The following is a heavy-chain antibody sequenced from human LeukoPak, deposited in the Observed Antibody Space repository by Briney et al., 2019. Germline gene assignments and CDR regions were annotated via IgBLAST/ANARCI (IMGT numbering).Heavy chain of an antibody. CDR1: GFTFSSYS. CDR3: ARVVTTVKGYFDY. CDR2: ISSSSSYI. D-gene: IGHD4-17*01. Sequence: GGSLRLSCAASGFTFSSYSMNWVRQAPGKGLEWVSSISSSSSYIYYADSVKGRFTISRDNAKNSLYLQMNGLRAEDTAVYYCARVVTTVKGYFDYWGQGTLVTVSS. V-gene: IGHV3-21*01. J-gene: IGHJ4*02.